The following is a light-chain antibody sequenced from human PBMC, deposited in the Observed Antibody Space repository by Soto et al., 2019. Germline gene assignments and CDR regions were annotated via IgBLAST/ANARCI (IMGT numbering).Light chain of an antibody. CDR1: SSDVGGYNY. J-gene: IGLJ1*01. CDR3: CSYAGSYTYV. V-gene: IGLV2-11*01. Sequence: QSVLTQPRSVSGSPGQSVTISCTGTSSDVGGYNYVSWYQQHPGRAPKVMIYDVSKRPSGVPDRFSGSKSGNTASLTISLQAEDEADYYCCSYAGSYTYVFGTGTK. CDR2: DVS.